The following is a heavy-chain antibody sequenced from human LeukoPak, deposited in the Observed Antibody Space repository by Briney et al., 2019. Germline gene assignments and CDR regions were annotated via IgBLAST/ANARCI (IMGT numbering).Heavy chain of an antibody. D-gene: IGHD5-12*01. V-gene: IGHV1-2*02. CDR1: GYTFTGYY. CDR3: ARDRYLVATMSYYGMDV. Sequence: GASVKVSCKASGYTFTGYYMHWARQATGQGLEWMGWINPNSGGTNYAQKFQGRVTMTRDTSISTAYMELSRLRSDDTAVYYCARDRYLVATMSYYGMDVWGQGTTVTVSS. J-gene: IGHJ6*02. CDR2: INPNSGGT.